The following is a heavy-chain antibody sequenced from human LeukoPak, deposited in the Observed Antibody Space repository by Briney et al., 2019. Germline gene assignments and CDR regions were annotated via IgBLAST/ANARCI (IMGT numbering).Heavy chain of an antibody. CDR3: ATVTMIVVGNYQFDY. Sequence: GGSLRLSCAASGFTFSSYSMNWVRQAPGKGLEWVSAISGSGGSTYYADSVKGRFTISRDNSKNTLYLQMNSLRAEDTAVYYCATVTMIVVGNYQFDYWGQGTLVTVSS. J-gene: IGHJ4*02. CDR2: ISGSGGST. V-gene: IGHV3-23*01. D-gene: IGHD3-22*01. CDR1: GFTFSSYS.